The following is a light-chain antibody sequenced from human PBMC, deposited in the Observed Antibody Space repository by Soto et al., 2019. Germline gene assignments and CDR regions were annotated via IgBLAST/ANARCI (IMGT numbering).Light chain of an antibody. Sequence: DIQLTQSPHTLSASAGDRVTITCLASESISSWLAWYQQKPGKAPKLLMYKASSLESGVPSRFSGSGSGTEFTLTISSLQPDDFATYYCQQYNSYSWTFGQGTKVDIK. CDR3: QQYNSYSWT. J-gene: IGKJ1*01. V-gene: IGKV1-5*03. CDR2: KAS. CDR1: ESISSW.